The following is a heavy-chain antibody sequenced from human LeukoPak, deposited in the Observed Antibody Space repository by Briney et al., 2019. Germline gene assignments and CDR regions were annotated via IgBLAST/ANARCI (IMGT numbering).Heavy chain of an antibody. CDR1: GFTFSSCW. CDR3: ARRYFDY. CDR2: IKQDGSEK. V-gene: IGHV3-7*03. Sequence: GGSLRLSCAASGFTFSSCWMSWVRQAPGKGLEWVANIKQDGSEKYYVDSVKGRFTISRDNAKNSLYLQMNGLRAEDTAVYYCARRYFDYWGQGTLVTVSS. J-gene: IGHJ4*02.